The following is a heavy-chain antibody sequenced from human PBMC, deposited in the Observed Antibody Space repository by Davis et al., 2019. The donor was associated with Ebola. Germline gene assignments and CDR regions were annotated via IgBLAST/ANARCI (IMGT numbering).Heavy chain of an antibody. V-gene: IGHV1-18*01. Sequence: ASVKVSCKASGYTFTNFGISWVRQAPGQGLEWMGWISGYNGKTNYAQKLQDRVTMTADTSTTTAYMELRSLRSDDTAVYYCARDGVQGVMREWGQGTLVTVSS. CDR1: GYTFTNFG. D-gene: IGHD3-10*01. CDR3: ARDGVQGVMRE. J-gene: IGHJ4*02. CDR2: ISGYNGKT.